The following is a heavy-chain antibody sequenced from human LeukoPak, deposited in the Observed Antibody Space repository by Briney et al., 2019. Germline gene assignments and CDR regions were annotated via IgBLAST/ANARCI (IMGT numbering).Heavy chain of an antibody. CDR3: ARHIGTTPYYYYMDV. Sequence: GESLKISCKGSGYSFTSYWIGRVRQMPGKGLEWMGIIYPGDSDTRYSPSFQGQVTISADKSISTAYLQWSSLKASDTAMYYCARHIGTTPYYYYMDVWGKGTTVTVSS. CDR1: GYSFTSYW. J-gene: IGHJ6*03. CDR2: IYPGDSDT. D-gene: IGHD2-15*01. V-gene: IGHV5-51*01.